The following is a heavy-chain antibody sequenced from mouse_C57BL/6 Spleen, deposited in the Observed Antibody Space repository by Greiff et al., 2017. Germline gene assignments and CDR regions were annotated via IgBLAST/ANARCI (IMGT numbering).Heavy chain of an antibody. D-gene: IGHD2-4*01. CDR2: LYPSSGNN. CDR1: GYTFTSYG. CDR3: ARGGSYDYVLFDY. J-gene: IGHJ2*01. V-gene: IGHV1-81*01. Sequence: VQLQQSGAELARPGASVKLSCKASGYTFTSYGISWVKQRTGQGLEWIGELYPSSGNNYYNEKFKGKATLTADKSSSTAYMGLRGLTSEDSAVYFWARGGSYDYVLFDYWGQGTTLTVSS.